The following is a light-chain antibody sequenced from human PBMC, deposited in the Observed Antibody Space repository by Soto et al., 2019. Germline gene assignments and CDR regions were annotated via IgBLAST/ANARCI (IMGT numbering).Light chain of an antibody. CDR2: AAS. V-gene: IGKV1-5*01. CDR3: QHYNSYSEA. J-gene: IGKJ1*01. CDR1: QSISSY. Sequence: DIQMPQSPSSLSASVGDSVTITCRASQSISSYLNWYQQKPGKATKLLIYAASSLQSGVPSRFSGSGSGTEFTLTISSLQPDEFATYYCQHYNSYSEAFGQGTKVDIK.